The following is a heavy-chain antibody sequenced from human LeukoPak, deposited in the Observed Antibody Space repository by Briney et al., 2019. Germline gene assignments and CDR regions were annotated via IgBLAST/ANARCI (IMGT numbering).Heavy chain of an antibody. V-gene: IGHV3-7*04. CDR1: GFTFSSYW. CDR3: ARAFRYAFDI. CDR2: IKQDGSEK. D-gene: IGHD3-3*02. J-gene: IGHJ3*02. Sequence: PGGSLTLSCAASGFTFSSYWMSWVRQAPGKGLECLANIKQDGSEKYYVDSVKGRFTISRDNAKNSLYLQMNSLRAEHTAVYYCARAFRYAFDIWGQGTVVTVSS.